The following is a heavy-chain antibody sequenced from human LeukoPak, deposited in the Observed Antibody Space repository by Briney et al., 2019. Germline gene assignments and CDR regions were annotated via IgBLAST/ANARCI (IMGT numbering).Heavy chain of an antibody. CDR2: IYYSGGT. J-gene: IGHJ4*02. Sequence: TSETLSLTCTVSGGSISSYYWSWTRQPPGKGLEWIGYIYYSGGTNYNPSLKSRVTISVDTSKNQFSLKLSSVTAADTAVYYCAKGYSGSSYYFDFWGQGTLVTVSS. D-gene: IGHD1-26*01. V-gene: IGHV4-59*01. CDR1: GGSISSYY. CDR3: AKGYSGSSYYFDF.